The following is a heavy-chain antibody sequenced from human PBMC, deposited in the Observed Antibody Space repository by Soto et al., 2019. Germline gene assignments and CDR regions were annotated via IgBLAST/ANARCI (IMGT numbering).Heavy chain of an antibody. CDR3: ARDFAGDFDY. D-gene: IGHD3-3*01. Sequence: EVQLVGSGGGLVQPGGSLRLSCAASGFPFSNYWMDWVRQAPGKGLVWVSRISNDGSYTSDADSVKGRFTISRDNAKNTLYLQMNSLRAEDTAVYYCARDFAGDFDYWGQGILVTVSS. CDR2: ISNDGSYT. V-gene: IGHV3-74*01. J-gene: IGHJ4*02. CDR1: GFPFSNYW.